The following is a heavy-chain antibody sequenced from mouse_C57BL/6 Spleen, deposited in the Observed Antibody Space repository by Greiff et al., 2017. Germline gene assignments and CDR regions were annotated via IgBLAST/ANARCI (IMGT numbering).Heavy chain of an antibody. CDR2: INPNNGGT. J-gene: IGHJ2*01. Sequence: VQLKQSGPELVKPGASVKISCKASGYTFTDYYMNWVKQSHGKSLEWIGDINPNNGGTSYNQKFKGKATLTVDKSSSTAYMELRSLTSEDSAVYYCAREGKGRYFDYWGQGTTLTVSS. CDR1: GYTFTDYY. V-gene: IGHV1-26*01. CDR3: AREGKGRYFDY.